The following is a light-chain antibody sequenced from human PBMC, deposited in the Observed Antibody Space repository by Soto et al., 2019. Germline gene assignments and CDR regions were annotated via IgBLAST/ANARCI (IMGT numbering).Light chain of an antibody. CDR3: TSLSSTTRVT. V-gene: IGLV2-14*01. CDR2: EVG. CDR1: SSDVANYNF. Sequence: QSVLTQPASVSGSPGQSITISCTGTSSDVANYNFVSWYQQHPGKAPKLVIYEVGNRPSGVSNRFSGSKSGNTASLTISGLQVEDEASYYCTSLSSTTRVTFGGGTKLTVL. J-gene: IGLJ2*01.